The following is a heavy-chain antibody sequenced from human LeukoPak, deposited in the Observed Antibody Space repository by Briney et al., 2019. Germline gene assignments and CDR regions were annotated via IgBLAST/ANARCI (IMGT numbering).Heavy chain of an antibody. CDR2: ISYDGSNK. Sequence: GGSLRLSCAASGFTFSSYAMPWVRQAPGKGLEWVAVISYDGSNKYYADSVKGRFTISRDNSKNTLYLQMNSLRAEDTAVYYCARDPVAIVDYYYGMDVWGQGTTVTVSS. V-gene: IGHV3-30-3*01. D-gene: IGHD2/OR15-2a*01. CDR1: GFTFSSYA. CDR3: ARDPVAIVDYYYGMDV. J-gene: IGHJ6*02.